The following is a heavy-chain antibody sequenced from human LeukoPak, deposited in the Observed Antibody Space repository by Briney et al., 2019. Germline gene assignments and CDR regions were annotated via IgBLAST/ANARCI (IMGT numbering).Heavy chain of an antibody. V-gene: IGHV4-39*01. Sequence: SETLSLTCTVSGASISGNSFYWGWARQPPGKGLEWIGNIYYTGITYNNPSLKSRVPISVDASKNQFSLRLNSVTAADAAICYCARPGITTFDYWGQGPLVSVSS. CDR1: GASISGNSFY. D-gene: IGHD3-22*01. J-gene: IGHJ4*02. CDR3: ARPGITTFDY. CDR2: IYYTGIT.